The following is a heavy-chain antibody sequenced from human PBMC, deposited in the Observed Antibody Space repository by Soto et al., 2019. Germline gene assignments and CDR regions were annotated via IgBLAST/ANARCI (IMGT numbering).Heavy chain of an antibody. CDR2: VSSTGST. D-gene: IGHD6-6*01. CDR1: GASITQYY. J-gene: IGHJ4*02. CDR3: AAPPRY. V-gene: IGHV4-59*01. Sequence: PSETLSLTCTVSGASITQYYWNWIRQSPGKGLEWIVSVSSTGSTVYNPSLTSRVTVSLDTSKNQFSLTLNSVTAADTAVYYCAAPPRYWGQGTLVT.